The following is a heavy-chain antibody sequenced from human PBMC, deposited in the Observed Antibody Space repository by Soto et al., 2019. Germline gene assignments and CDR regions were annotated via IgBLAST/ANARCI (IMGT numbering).Heavy chain of an antibody. V-gene: IGHV3-21*01. CDR3: ARGGSYSDYYYGRDV. J-gene: IGHJ6*02. Sequence: EVQLVESGGGLVKPGGSLRLSCAASGFTFSSYSMNWVRQAPGKGLEWVSSISSSSSYIYYADSVQGRFTISRDNAQNSLYLQMNSLRAEDTAVYYCARGGSYSDYYYGRDVCGQGTTVTVSS. CDR2: ISSSSSYI. D-gene: IGHD1-26*01. CDR1: GFTFSSYS.